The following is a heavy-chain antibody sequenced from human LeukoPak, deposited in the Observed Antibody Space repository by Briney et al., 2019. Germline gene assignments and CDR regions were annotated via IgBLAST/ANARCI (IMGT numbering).Heavy chain of an antibody. CDR3: ARDQTEGWFDP. Sequence: SETLSLTGTVSGGSNSSYYWSWIRQPPGKGLEWIGYIYYSGSTNYNPSLKSRVTISVDTSKNQFSLKLSSVTAADTAVYYCARDQTEGWFDPWGQGILVTVSS. CDR2: IYYSGST. CDR1: GGSNSSYY. D-gene: IGHD1-14*01. J-gene: IGHJ5*02. V-gene: IGHV4-59*01.